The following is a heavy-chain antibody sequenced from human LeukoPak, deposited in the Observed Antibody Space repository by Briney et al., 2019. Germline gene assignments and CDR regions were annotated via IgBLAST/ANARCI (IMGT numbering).Heavy chain of an antibody. CDR3: ARGGVDHYGSGTYYLMYSFDH. V-gene: IGHV3-53*01. Sequence: GGSLRLSCAASEFSVGSNYTSWVRQAPGKGLEWASLIYSGGSTYYADSVKGRFTISRDNSKNTLYLQMNSVRAEDTAVYFCARGGVDHYGSGTYYLMYSFDHWGQGALVTVSS. D-gene: IGHD3-10*01. J-gene: IGHJ4*02. CDR2: IYSGGST. CDR1: EFSVGSNY.